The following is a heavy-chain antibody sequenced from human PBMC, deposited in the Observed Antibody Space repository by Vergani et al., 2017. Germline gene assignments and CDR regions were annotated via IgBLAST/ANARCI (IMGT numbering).Heavy chain of an antibody. D-gene: IGHD2/OR15-2a*01. J-gene: IGHJ5*01. V-gene: IGHV3-74*01. Sequence: EVQLVESGGGLIHPGGSLRLSCAGSGFSFSGYWMHWVRQSPEKGLVWVSRIKSDGSRTNYADSVKGRFTISRDNAKNTLYLEMNSLRGDDTAIYYCVRAICNSPCVMSNWFDSCGQGTLLTVSS. CDR1: GFSFSGYW. CDR2: IKSDGSRT. CDR3: VRAICNSPCVMSNWFDS.